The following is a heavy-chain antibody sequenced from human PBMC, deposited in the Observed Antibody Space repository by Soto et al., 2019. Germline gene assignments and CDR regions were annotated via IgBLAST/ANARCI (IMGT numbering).Heavy chain of an antibody. V-gene: IGHV4-30-2*01. D-gene: IGHD2-2*01. CDR2: IYHSGSN. J-gene: IGHJ4*02. Sequence: QLQLQESGSGLVKPSQTLSLTCAVSGGSISSGGYSWSWIRQPPGNGLQWLGYIYHSGSNYYNPSLNSRVTITVDRSKNQFSLKLSSVTAADTAVYYCARARCSSTSCYYFDYWCQGTLVTVSS. CDR3: ARARCSSTSCYYFDY. CDR1: GGSISSGGYS.